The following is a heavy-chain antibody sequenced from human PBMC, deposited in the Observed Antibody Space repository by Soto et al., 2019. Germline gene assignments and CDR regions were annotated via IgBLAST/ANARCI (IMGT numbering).Heavy chain of an antibody. CDR2: MNPNSGNT. V-gene: IGHV1-8*02. Sequence: ASLKVSCKASGYTFTSYDINWVRQATGQGLEWMGWMNPNSGNTGYAQKFQGRVTMTRNTSISTAYMELSSLRSEDTAVYYCARGRRSLAARLRNWFDPWGQGTLVTVSS. CDR1: GYTFTSYD. D-gene: IGHD6-6*01. J-gene: IGHJ5*02. CDR3: ARGRRSLAARLRNWFDP.